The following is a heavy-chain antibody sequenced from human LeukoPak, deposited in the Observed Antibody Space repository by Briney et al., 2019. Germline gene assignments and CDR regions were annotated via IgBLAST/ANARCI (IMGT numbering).Heavy chain of an antibody. CDR3: ARRANCSGGSCYGRTYYFDY. V-gene: IGHV4-34*01. CDR2: INHSGST. J-gene: IGHJ4*02. CDR1: GGSFSGYY. Sequence: PSETLSLTCAVDGGSFSGYYWSWIRQPPGKGLEWIGEINHSGSTNYNPSLKSRVTISVDTSKNQFSLKLSSVTAADTAVYYCARRANCSGGSCYGRTYYFDYWGQGTLVTVSS. D-gene: IGHD2-15*01.